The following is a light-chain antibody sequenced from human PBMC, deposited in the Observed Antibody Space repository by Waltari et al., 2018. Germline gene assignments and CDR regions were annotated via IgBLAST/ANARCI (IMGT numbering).Light chain of an antibody. CDR3: CSRAGDTTYV. Sequence: QSALTQPASVSGSPGQSITLSCPGTSNYGGMFNLVSWYQQHPGKAPKLMIYEVSKRPSGVSNRFSGSKSGNTASLTISGLQAEDEADYYCCSRAGDTTYVFGTGTKVTVL. J-gene: IGLJ1*01. V-gene: IGLV2-23*02. CDR1: SNYGGMFNL. CDR2: EVS.